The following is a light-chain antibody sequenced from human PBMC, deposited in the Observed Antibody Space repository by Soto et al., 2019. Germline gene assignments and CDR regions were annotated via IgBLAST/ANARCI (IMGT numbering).Light chain of an antibody. Sequence: EIVLTQSPATLSLSPGERATLSCRASQSVSSYLAWYQQKPGQAPRLLIYDASNSATGIPARFSGSGSGTDFTLTSSSLEPEDFAVYYCQQRSNWPPGFTFGPGTKVDIK. V-gene: IGKV3-11*01. J-gene: IGKJ3*01. CDR3: QQRSNWPPGFT. CDR2: DAS. CDR1: QSVSSY.